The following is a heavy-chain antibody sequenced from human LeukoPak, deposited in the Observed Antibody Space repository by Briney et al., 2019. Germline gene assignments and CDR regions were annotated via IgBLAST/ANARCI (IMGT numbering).Heavy chain of an antibody. CDR1: EFTFSSYG. D-gene: IGHD3-22*01. CDR2: ISYDGSNK. CDR3: AKGGYYDSSGSDY. V-gene: IGHV3-30*18. Sequence: GGSLRLSCAASEFTFSSYGMHWVRQAPGKGLEWVAVISYDGSNKYYADSVKGRFTISRDNSKNTLYLQMNSLRAEDTAVYYCAKGGYYDSSGSDYWGQGTLVTVSS. J-gene: IGHJ4*02.